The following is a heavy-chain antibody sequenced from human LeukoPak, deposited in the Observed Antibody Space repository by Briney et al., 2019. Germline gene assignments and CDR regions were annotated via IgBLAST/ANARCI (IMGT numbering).Heavy chain of an antibody. CDR1: GFTFSSYW. D-gene: IGHD1-26*01. Sequence: GGSLRLSCAASGFTFSSYWMSWVRQAPGKGLEWVANIKQDGSEKYYVDSVKGRFTISRDNAKNSLYLQMNSLRAEDTAVYYCASFPGFRWELHYFDYWGQGTLVTVSS. CDR3: ASFPGFRWELHYFDY. V-gene: IGHV3-7*01. J-gene: IGHJ4*02. CDR2: IKQDGSEK.